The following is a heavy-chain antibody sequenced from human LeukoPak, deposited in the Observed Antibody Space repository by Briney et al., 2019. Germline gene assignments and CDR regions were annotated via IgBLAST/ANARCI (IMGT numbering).Heavy chain of an antibody. J-gene: IGHJ4*02. Sequence: PSETLSLTCTVSGGSISSYYWSWIRQPPGKGLEWIGYISYSGSTNYNPSLKSRVTISVDTSKSQFSLKLNSVTAADTAVYYCARLYFYDSSDYYLDYWGQGTLVTVSS. V-gene: IGHV4-59*01. D-gene: IGHD3-22*01. CDR2: ISYSGST. CDR3: ARLYFYDSSDYYLDY. CDR1: GGSISSYY.